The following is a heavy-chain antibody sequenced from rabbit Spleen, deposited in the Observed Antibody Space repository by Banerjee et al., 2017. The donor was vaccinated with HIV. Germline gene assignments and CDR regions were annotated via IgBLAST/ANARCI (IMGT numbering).Heavy chain of an antibody. Sequence: QQQLEESGGGLVKPGGTLTLTCKASGLDFSRKFWICWVRQAPGKGLEWIAGIYSSGVTTWHASWAEGRFTISKTSSTTVTLQMTSLTVADTATYFCASDAGIGDHSRLHLWGPGTLVTVS. CDR2: IYSSGVTT. CDR1: GLDFSRKFW. J-gene: IGHJ6*01. D-gene: IGHD4-2*01. V-gene: IGHV1S45*01. CDR3: ASDAGIGDHSRLHL.